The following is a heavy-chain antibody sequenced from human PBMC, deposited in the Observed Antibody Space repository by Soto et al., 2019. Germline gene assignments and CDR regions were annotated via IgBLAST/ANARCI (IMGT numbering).Heavy chain of an antibody. Sequence: GASVKVSCKASGYTFTGNYMHWVRQAPGQGLEWMGWINPNSGGTNYAQKFQGRVTVTRDTPISTAYMELSRLRSDDTAVYYCARDGDTSSPFDIWGQGTMVTVSS. J-gene: IGHJ3*02. D-gene: IGHD6-6*01. CDR3: ARDGDTSSPFDI. CDR1: GYTFTGNY. V-gene: IGHV1-2*02. CDR2: INPNSGGT.